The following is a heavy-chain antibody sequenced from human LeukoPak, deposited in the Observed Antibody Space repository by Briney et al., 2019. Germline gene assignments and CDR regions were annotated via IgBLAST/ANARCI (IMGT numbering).Heavy chain of an antibody. CDR3: AKTTAVATPPLYFQN. V-gene: IGHV3-48*03. Sequence: GGSLRLSCVGSGFTFDTYEMNWVRQAPGKGLEWLSFISRGGFEIHYAASVEGRFTISRDSSKNTLYLQMNSLRAEDTAVYYCAKTTAVATPPLYFQNWGQGTLVTVSS. CDR2: ISRGGFEI. J-gene: IGHJ1*01. CDR1: GFTFDTYE. D-gene: IGHD4-23*01.